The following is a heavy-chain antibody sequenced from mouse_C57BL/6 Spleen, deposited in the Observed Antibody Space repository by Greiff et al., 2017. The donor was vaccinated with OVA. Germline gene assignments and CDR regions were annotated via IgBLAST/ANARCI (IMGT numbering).Heavy chain of an antibody. Sequence: EVQLQQSGPELVKPGASVKISCKASGCTFTDYYMNWVKQSHGKSLEWIGDINPNNGGTSYNQKFKGKATLTVDKSSSTAYMELRSLTSEDSAVYYCARGDYYGSGGYFDVWGTGTTVTVSS. CDR2: INPNNGGT. CDR1: GCTFTDYY. CDR3: ARGDYYGSGGYFDV. J-gene: IGHJ1*03. D-gene: IGHD1-1*01. V-gene: IGHV1-26*01.